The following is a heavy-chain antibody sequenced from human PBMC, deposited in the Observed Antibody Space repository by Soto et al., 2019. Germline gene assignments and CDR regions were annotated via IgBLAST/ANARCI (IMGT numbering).Heavy chain of an antibody. Sequence: QVQLQQWGAGLLKPSETLSLNCAVNGGSLSGYYWSWIRQPPGKGLEWIGEIKDGGYTNYSPSLKSRATISSATSNNQFSLRLNSVTAAATGLYYCARGQEGVVATHWDQGALVTVSS. CDR1: GGSLSGYY. D-gene: IGHD5-12*01. CDR2: IKDGGYT. CDR3: ARGQEGVVATH. V-gene: IGHV4-34*01. J-gene: IGHJ4*02.